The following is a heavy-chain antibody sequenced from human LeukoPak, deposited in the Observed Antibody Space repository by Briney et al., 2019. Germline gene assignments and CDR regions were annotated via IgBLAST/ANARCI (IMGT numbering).Heavy chain of an antibody. CDR1: TFTFSSYE. Sequence: GGALRLSCKAPTFTFSSYEMKWVRQAPGKGGEGGSYISTSGTVIYYADSVRGRFTISRDNAKNSLYLQMNSLRAEDTAIYYCARELTRSGPNWFDPWGQGTLVIVSS. V-gene: IGHV3-48*03. CDR3: ARELTRSGPNWFDP. D-gene: IGHD3-3*01. CDR2: ISTSGTVI. J-gene: IGHJ5*02.